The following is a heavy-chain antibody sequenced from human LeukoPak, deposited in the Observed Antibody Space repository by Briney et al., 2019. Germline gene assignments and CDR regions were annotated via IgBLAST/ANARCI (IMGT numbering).Heavy chain of an antibody. Sequence: GGSLRLSCAASRFTISDYYMSWVRQAPGKGLEWVANIKADGSVVNYVDTVGGRFTISRDNAKNSLYLQMNSLRAEDTAVYYCARDYSYYYDSSGYYGNFDYWGQGTLVTVSS. CDR1: RFTISDYY. CDR3: ARDYSYYYDSSGYYGNFDY. J-gene: IGHJ4*02. CDR2: IKADGSVV. V-gene: IGHV3-7*03. D-gene: IGHD3-22*01.